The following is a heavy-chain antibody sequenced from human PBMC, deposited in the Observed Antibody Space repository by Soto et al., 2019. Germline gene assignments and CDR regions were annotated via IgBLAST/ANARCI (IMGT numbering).Heavy chain of an antibody. D-gene: IGHD6-13*01. CDR2: IYHSGST. CDR1: GGSISSSNW. Sequence: PSETLSLTCAVSGGSISSSNWWSWVRQPPGKGLEWIGEIYHSGSTNYNPSLKSRVTISVDKSKNQFSLKLSSVTAADTAVYYCASYSSSWGYYFDYWGQGTLVTVSS. CDR3: ASYSSSWGYYFDY. J-gene: IGHJ4*02. V-gene: IGHV4-4*02.